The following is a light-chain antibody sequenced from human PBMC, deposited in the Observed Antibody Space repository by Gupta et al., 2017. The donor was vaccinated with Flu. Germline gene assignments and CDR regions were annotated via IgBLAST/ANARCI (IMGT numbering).Light chain of an antibody. V-gene: IGLV8-61*01. CDR2: STS. J-gene: IGLJ3*02. CDR3: VLYMGSNIWV. Sequence: QTVVTQAPSLSVSPGGTVTLTRGLRSGSVSTRNFPSWYQQSPGQTPRTLIYSTSTRFAGVPDRFSGSILGNKGALTITGAQADDESDYYCVLYMGSNIWVIGGGTKLTVL. CDR1: SGSVSTRNF.